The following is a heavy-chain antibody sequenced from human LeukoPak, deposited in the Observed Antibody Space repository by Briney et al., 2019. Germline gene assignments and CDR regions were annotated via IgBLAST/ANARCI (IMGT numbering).Heavy chain of an antibody. J-gene: IGHJ5*02. CDR3: ARESWFGFDH. D-gene: IGHD3-10*01. CDR1: GGSFSGYY. CDR2: INHSGST. Sequence: SETLSLTCAVYGGSFSGYYWSWIRQPPGKGLEWIGEINHSGSTNYNPSLKSRVTISVDTSKNQFSLKLSSVTAADTAVYYCARESWFGFDHWGQGTLVTVSS. V-gene: IGHV4-34*01.